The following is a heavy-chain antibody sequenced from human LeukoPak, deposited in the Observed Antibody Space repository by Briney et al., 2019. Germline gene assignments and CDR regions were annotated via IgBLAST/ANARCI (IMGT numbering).Heavy chain of an antibody. J-gene: IGHJ4*02. CDR3: AKAVADKPNDY. CDR1: GFTFSSYA. CDR2: ITGSGGRT. Sequence: GGSLRLSCAASGFTFSSYAMSWVRQAPGKGLEWVSAITGSGGRTYYADSVKGRFTISRDNSKNTLYLQMNSLRAEDTAIYYCAKAVADKPNDYWGQGTLVTVSS. D-gene: IGHD6-19*01. V-gene: IGHV3-23*01.